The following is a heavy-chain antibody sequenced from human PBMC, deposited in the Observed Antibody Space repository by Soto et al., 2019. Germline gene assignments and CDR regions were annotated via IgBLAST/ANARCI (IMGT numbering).Heavy chain of an antibody. CDR1: GFTFSSYA. V-gene: IGHV3-23*01. D-gene: IGHD6-13*01. CDR2: ISGSGGST. CDR3: AKYRMYSSNWGAYDY. J-gene: IGHJ4*02. Sequence: EVQLLESGGGLVQPGGSLRLSCAASGFTFSSYAMSWVRQAPGKGLEWVSAISGSGGSTYYADSVKGRFTISRDNSKNTLYLRMNSLRAEDTAVYYCAKYRMYSSNWGAYDYWGQGALVTVSS.